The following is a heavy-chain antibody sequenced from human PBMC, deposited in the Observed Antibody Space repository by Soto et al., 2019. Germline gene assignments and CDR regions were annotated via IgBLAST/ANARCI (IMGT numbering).Heavy chain of an antibody. CDR2: ISCDSGSI. V-gene: IGHV3-9*01. CDR1: GFTFDDYA. D-gene: IGHD5-12*01. Sequence: EVQLVESGGGLVQPGRSLRLSCVASGFTFDDYAMHWVRQAPGKGLEWVSGISCDSGSIGYADSVKGRFTISRDNAKNTLYLQMNSLGAEETALYDCGGRGYSGYDDACGFWGPGKMGTVS. J-gene: IGHJ3*01. CDR3: GGRGYSGYDDACGF.